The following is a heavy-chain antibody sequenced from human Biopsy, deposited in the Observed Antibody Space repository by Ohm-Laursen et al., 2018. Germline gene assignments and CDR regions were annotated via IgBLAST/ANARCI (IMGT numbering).Heavy chain of an antibody. CDR1: GHTFTSYD. D-gene: IGHD1-7*01. CDR2: LNPVSGNS. Sequence: SSVTVSCKASGHTFTSYDITWVRQASGQGPEWIGWLNPVSGNSNFGQKFRGRVTVTSDTSISTVYMELSGLTSDDTATYYCGRAVRNQLLTDPWGQGTLVTVTS. CDR3: GRAVRNQLLTDP. V-gene: IGHV1-8*01. J-gene: IGHJ5*02.